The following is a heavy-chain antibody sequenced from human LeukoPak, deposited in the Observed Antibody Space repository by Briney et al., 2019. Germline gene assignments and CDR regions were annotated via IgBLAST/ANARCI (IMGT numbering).Heavy chain of an antibody. J-gene: IGHJ4*02. CDR3: VRSQGRGWYDLYFYV. D-gene: IGHD6-19*01. V-gene: IGHV3-30*02. CDR2: IRYDGSDK. Sequence: PGGSLRLSCAASAFVSSDFAFNWVRQAPGKGLDWVAYIRYDGSDKYYADSVKGRFTISRDDSKNTLFLQMNSLRDEDTAVYYCVRSQGRGWYDLYFYVWGQGSLITVSS. CDR1: AFVSSDFA.